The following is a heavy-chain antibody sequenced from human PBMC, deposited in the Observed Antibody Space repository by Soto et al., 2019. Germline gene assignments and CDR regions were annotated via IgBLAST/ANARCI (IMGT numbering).Heavy chain of an antibody. D-gene: IGHD6-19*01. CDR2: IFHSGSH. CDR3: ARGLGRFISGWSWFDP. V-gene: IGHV4-4*02. CDR1: GGTIRSPDW. J-gene: IGHJ5*02. Sequence: KPSETLSLTCGASGGTIRSPDWWTCVRPPPGKVLELIREIFHSGSHDYTPTLECRVSISVDKAKMQFSLTLTSVTAADTAVYSCARGLGRFISGWSWFDPWGQGILVTVSS.